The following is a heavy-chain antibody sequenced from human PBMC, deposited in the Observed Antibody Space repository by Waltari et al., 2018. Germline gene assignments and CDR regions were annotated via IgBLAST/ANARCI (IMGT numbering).Heavy chain of an antibody. CDR3: ARDLMAVGAITREGVDX. J-gene: IGHJ4*02. CDR1: GFTFSSYA. Sequence: QVQLVQSGGGVVQPGRSLRLSCAASGFTFSSYAMHWVRQAPGKGLEWVAVISYDGSNKYYAXSVKGRFTISRDNSKSTLFLQMSSLRXDDTAVYYCARDLMAVGAITREGVDXWGQGSLVTVSS. D-gene: IGHD6-19*01. CDR2: ISYDGSNK. V-gene: IGHV3-30-3*01.